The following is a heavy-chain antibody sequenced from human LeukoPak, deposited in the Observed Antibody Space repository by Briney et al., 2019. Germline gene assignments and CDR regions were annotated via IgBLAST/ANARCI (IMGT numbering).Heavy chain of an antibody. Sequence: SETLSLTCTVSGGSISSYYWSWIRQPPGKGLEWIGYIYYSGSTNYNPSLKSRVTMSVDTSKNQFSLKLSSVTAADTAVYYCARDYYGSGSYYNYFYYGMDVWGQGTTVTVSS. CDR1: GGSISSYY. D-gene: IGHD3-10*01. J-gene: IGHJ6*02. CDR2: IYYSGST. CDR3: ARDYYGSGSYYNYFYYGMDV. V-gene: IGHV4-59*12.